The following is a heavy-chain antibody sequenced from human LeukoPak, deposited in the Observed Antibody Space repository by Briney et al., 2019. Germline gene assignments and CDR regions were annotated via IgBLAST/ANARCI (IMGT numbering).Heavy chain of an antibody. CDR3: ARQDPIYSYGFTPGDY. J-gene: IGHJ4*02. V-gene: IGHV4-39*01. D-gene: IGHD5-18*01. CDR2: IYYSGST. CDR1: GGSISFSSYF. Sequence: SETLSLTCSVSGGSISFSSYFWGWIRQPPGKGLEWIGSIYYSGSTYYNPSLKSRVTISVDTSKNQFSLKLSSVTAADTAVYYCARQDPIYSYGFTPGDYWGQGTLVTVSS.